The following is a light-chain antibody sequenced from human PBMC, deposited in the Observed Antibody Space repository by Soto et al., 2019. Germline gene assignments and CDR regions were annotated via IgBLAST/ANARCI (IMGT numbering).Light chain of an antibody. CDR1: QSVSRY. CDR2: GAS. V-gene: IGKV3-20*01. Sequence: EIVLTQSPATLSLSPGEGATLSCRASQSVSRYLAWYQQKPGQAPRLLIYGASSRATGIPDRFSGSGSGTDFTLTISRLEPEDFAVYYCQQYGSSPWTFGQGTKVDIK. CDR3: QQYGSSPWT. J-gene: IGKJ1*01.